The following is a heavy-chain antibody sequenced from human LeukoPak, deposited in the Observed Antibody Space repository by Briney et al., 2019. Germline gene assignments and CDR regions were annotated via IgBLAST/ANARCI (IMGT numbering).Heavy chain of an antibody. J-gene: IGHJ2*01. CDR1: GYSFTSYW. CDR3: ARLDHVVVVAATDWYLDL. D-gene: IGHD2-15*01. V-gene: IGHV5-51*01. Sequence: GESLKISCKGSGYSFTSYWIGWVRQMPGKGLEWVGIIYPGDSDTRYSPSFQGQVTISADKSISTAYLQWSSLKASDTAVYYCARLDHVVVVAATDWYLDLWGRGTLVTVSS. CDR2: IYPGDSDT.